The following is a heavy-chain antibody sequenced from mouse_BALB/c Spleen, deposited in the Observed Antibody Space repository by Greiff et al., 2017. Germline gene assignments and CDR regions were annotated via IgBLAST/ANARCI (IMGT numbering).Heavy chain of an antibody. J-gene: IGHJ2*01. CDR1: GYTFTSYW. V-gene: IGHV1-7*01. CDR2: INPSTGYT. Sequence: QVHVKQSGAELAKPGASVKMSCKASGYTFTSYWMHWVKQRPGQGLEWIGYINPSTGYTEYNQKFKDKATLTADKSSSTAYMQLSSLTSEDSAVYYCARPLYEYYFDYWGQGTTLTVSS. D-gene: IGHD1-1*01. CDR3: ARPLYEYYFDY.